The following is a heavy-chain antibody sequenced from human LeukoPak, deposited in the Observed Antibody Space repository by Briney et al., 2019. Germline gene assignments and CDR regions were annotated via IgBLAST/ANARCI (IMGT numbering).Heavy chain of an antibody. CDR3: ARGVSSGYFPTYYYYMDV. Sequence: PGGSLRLSCAASGFTFSSYWMSWVRQAPGKGLERVANIKQDGSEKYYVDSVKGRFTISRDNAKNSLYLQMNSLRAEDTAVYYCARGVSSGYFPTYYYYMDVWGKGTTVTVSS. CDR2: IKQDGSEK. CDR1: GFTFSSYW. D-gene: IGHD3-22*01. V-gene: IGHV3-7*01. J-gene: IGHJ6*03.